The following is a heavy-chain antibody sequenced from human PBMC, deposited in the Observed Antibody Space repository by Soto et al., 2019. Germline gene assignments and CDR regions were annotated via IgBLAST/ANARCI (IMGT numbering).Heavy chain of an antibody. CDR2: ISGSGGST. D-gene: IGHD3-3*01. V-gene: IGHV3-23*01. Sequence: SGGSLRLSCAASGFTFSSYAMSWVRQAPGKWLEWVSAISGSGGSTYYADSVKGRFTISRDNSKNTLYLQMNSLRAEDTAVYYCAKVITIFGVVHYGMDVWGQGXTVTVSS. J-gene: IGHJ6*02. CDR1: GFTFSSYA. CDR3: AKVITIFGVVHYGMDV.